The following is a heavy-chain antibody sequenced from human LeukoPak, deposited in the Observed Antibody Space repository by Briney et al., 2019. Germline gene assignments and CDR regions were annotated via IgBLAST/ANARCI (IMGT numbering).Heavy chain of an antibody. CDR2: IKGDGIST. V-gene: IGHV3-74*01. CDR1: GSDFSSNW. CDR3: AKDHYWSIDY. D-gene: IGHD3-3*01. Sequence: PGGSLRLSCAASGSDFSSNWMHWVRHAPGQGLVWVSRIKGDGISTNYADSVKGRFTISRDIAENTLYLQMNSLRAEDTGVYYCAKDHYWSIDYWGRGTLVTVSS. J-gene: IGHJ4*02.